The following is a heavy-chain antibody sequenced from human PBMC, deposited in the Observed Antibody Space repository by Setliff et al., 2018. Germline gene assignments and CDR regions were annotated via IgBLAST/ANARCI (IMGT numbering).Heavy chain of an antibody. J-gene: IGHJ4*03. V-gene: IGHV1-2*02. CDR2: INPYSGGT. CDR3: ARAGLAAAGRKGVFDH. CDR1: GYTFTGRY. Sequence: ASVKVSCKASGYTFTGRYMHWVRQAPGQGLEWMGWINPYSGGTTYAQKFQGRVTMSRDTSISTAYMELSRLTSDDTAVYYCARAGLAAAGRKGVFDHWGQGTMVTVSS. D-gene: IGHD6-25*01.